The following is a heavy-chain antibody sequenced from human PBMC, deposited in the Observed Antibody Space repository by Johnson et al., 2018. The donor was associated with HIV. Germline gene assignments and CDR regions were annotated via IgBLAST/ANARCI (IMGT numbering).Heavy chain of an antibody. CDR1: EFTFHSYW. V-gene: IGHV3-9*01. CDR2: ISWNRRTI. Sequence: VQLVESGGGLVQPGGSLRLSCAASEFTFHSYWMTWVRQAPGKGLEWVSGISWNRRTIGYVDSVKGRFTISRDNAKKSLYLQMNSLRAEDTAVYYCASVLSAAAMGAFDIWGQGTMVTVSS. J-gene: IGHJ3*02. CDR3: ASVLSAAAMGAFDI. D-gene: IGHD6-13*01.